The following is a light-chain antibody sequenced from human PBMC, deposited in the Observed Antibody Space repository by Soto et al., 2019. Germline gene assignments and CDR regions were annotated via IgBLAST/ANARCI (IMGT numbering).Light chain of an antibody. V-gene: IGKV1-39*01. J-gene: IGKJ4*01. CDR2: AAS. Sequence: DLQTTQSPSSLSASVGDRVTMTCRASQAISSYLNWYQQKPGKAPKLLIYAASSLQSGVPSRFSGSGSGTDFTLTISSLQAEDFATYYCQQSFSTPLTFGGGTKVEIK. CDR3: QQSFSTPLT. CDR1: QAISSY.